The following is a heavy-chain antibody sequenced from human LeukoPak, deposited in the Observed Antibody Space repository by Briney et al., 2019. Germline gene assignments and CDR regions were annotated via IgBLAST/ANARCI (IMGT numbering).Heavy chain of an antibody. CDR3: ARDLGGSGGYYLGY. CDR1: GYTFTGYY. J-gene: IGHJ4*02. D-gene: IGHD3-22*01. V-gene: IGHV1-2*02. Sequence: ASVKVSCKASGYTFTGYYMHWVRQAPGQGLEWMGWINPNSGGTNYAQKFQGRVTMTGDTSISTAYMELSRLRSDDTAVYYCARDLGGSGGYYLGYWGQGTLVTVSS. CDR2: INPNSGGT.